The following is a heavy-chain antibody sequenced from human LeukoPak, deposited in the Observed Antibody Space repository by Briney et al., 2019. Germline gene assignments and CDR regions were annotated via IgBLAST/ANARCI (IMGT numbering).Heavy chain of an antibody. D-gene: IGHD1-26*01. V-gene: IGHV4-59*01. CDR3: ARGGWSLDL. CDR2: IYYSGTT. Sequence: SETLSLTCTVSGGSMTGSYSSWIRQPPGKGLEWIGYIYYSGTTNYNPPLKSRVTISVDTSKNQFSLKLTSVTAADTAVYFCARGGWSLDLWGRGTLVAVSS. J-gene: IGHJ2*01. CDR1: GGSMTGSY.